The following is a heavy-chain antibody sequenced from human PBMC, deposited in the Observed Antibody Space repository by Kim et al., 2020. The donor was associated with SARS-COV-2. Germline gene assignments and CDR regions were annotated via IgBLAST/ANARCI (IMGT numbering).Heavy chain of an antibody. CDR3: AKDLGPDYYGD. V-gene: IGHV3-21*06. J-gene: IGHJ4*02. Sequence: RYSAESVKGRFTISRDNAKNSVYLQMNSLRTEETAVYYCAKDLGPDYYGDWGQGTLITVSS. D-gene: IGHD3-10*01. CDR2: R.